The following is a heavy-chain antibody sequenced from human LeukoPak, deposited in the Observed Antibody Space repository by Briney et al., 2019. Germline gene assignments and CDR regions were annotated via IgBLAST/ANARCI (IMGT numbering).Heavy chain of an antibody. J-gene: IGHJ4*02. Sequence: GGSLRLSCAASGFVFSSYAMSWVRQAPGKGLEWVSAISGSGGSTYYADSVKGRFTISRDNSKNTLYLQMNSLRAEDTAVYYCAKESPTTPIPRYSSGWSRPPPDFDYWGQGTLVTVSS. CDR2: ISGSGGST. D-gene: IGHD6-19*01. V-gene: IGHV3-23*01. CDR3: AKESPTTPIPRYSSGWSRPPPDFDY. CDR1: GFVFSSYA.